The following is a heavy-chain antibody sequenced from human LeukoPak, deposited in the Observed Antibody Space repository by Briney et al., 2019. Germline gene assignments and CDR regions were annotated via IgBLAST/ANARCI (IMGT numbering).Heavy chain of an antibody. J-gene: IGHJ4*01. Sequence: AASVKVSYKASGYTFTVYYMNWGRQAPGQGLEWMGWINSDSGFTKYAQKFQGRVTMTRDTSITTVYMDLTRLTSDDTAVYYCARNFDMKEFHRGGQGTLVTVSS. D-gene: IGHD3-9*01. CDR1: GYTFTVYY. CDR3: ARNFDMKEFHR. V-gene: IGHV1-2*02. CDR2: INSDSGFT.